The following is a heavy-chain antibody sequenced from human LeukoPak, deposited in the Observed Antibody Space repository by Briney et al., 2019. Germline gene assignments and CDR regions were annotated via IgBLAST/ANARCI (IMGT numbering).Heavy chain of an antibody. V-gene: IGHV4-59*12. CDR3: VRGVGGEYFYFDR. Sequence: ASETLSLTCTVSGGSISSYYWSWIRQPPGKGLEWVGYIYHSGAAYHNPSLKSRLALSVDTSNNQFSLRLRSVTAADTAVYYCVRGVGGEYFYFDRWGQGALVTVSA. J-gene: IGHJ4*02. CDR2: IYHSGAA. D-gene: IGHD1-26*01. CDR1: GGSISSYY.